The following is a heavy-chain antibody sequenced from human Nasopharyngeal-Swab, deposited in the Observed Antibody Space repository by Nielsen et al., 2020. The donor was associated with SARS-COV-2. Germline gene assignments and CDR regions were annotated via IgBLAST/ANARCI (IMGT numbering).Heavy chain of an antibody. CDR2: INAGKGNT. D-gene: IGHD6-19*01. CDR1: GYSFSKYA. V-gene: IGHV1-3*01. J-gene: IGHJ4*02. Sequence: ASVKVSCKASGYSFSKYALHWVRQAPGQRPEFMGWINAGKGNTIYSQRFQGRVRISRDTSANTVYMELNRLRSEDTAVYYCARVPAVAASRIDYWGQGTLVTVSS. CDR3: ARVPAVAASRIDY.